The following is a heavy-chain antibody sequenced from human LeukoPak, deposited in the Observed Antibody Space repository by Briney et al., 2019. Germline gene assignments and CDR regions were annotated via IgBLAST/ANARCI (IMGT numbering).Heavy chain of an antibody. CDR2: IYYSGST. V-gene: IGHV4-59*01. CDR3: ARVIAARSKWPWDWYFDL. D-gene: IGHD6-6*01. CDR1: GGSISSYY. J-gene: IGHJ2*01. Sequence: SETLSLTCTVSGGSISSYYWSWIRQPPGKGLEWIGNIYYSGSTNYNPSLKSRVTISVDTSKNQFSLKLSSVTAADTAVYYCARVIAARSKWPWDWYFDLWGRGTLVTVSS.